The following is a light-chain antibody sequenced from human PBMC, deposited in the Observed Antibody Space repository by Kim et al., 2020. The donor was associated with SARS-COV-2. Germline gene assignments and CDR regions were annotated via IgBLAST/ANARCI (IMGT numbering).Light chain of an antibody. CDR3: QQYGSSTGYT. J-gene: IGKJ2*01. V-gene: IGKV3-20*01. Sequence: EIVLTQSPGTLSLSPGERATLSCRASQSVTRNLVWYQQKPGQAPRLLIYGASSRATGIPDRFSGSGSGTDFTLTISRLEREDFAVYYCQQYGSSTGYTFGQGTKLEI. CDR2: GAS. CDR1: QSVTRN.